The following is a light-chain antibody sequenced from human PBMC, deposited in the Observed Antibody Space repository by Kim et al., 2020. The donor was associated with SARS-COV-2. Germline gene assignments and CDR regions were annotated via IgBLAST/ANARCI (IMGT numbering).Light chain of an antibody. CDR2: DAS. CDR3: GQNSLYPLT. J-gene: IGKJ4*02. CDR1: EDIRKS. V-gene: IGKV1-17*02. Sequence: QMTQSPPSLSASVGDEITITCRAAEDIRKSVVWYQQKPGKAPTRLVFDASTLDIGVSPRFSGSGSGTQFALTINNVQPEDSATYFCGQNSLYPLTFGGGTKVDIK.